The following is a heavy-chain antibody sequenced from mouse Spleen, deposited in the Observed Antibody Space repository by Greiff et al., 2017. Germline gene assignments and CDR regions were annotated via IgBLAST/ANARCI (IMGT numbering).Heavy chain of an antibody. V-gene: IGHV1-39*01. CDR3: ARRGNWYYFDY. J-gene: IGHJ2*01. CDR2: INPYYGST. CDR1: GYSFTDYI. Sequence: VQLQQTGPELVKPGASVKISCKASGYSFTDYIMLWVKQSHGKSLEWIGNINPYYGSTSYNLKFKGKATLTVDKSSSTAYMQLNSLTSEDSAVYYCARRGNWYYFDYWGQGTTLTVSS. D-gene: IGHD2-1*01.